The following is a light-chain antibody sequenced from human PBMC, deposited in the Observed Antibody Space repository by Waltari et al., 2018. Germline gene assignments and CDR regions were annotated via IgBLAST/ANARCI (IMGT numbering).Light chain of an antibody. CDR1: QSLVFSDGNTY. CDR3: MQGSSWPFT. V-gene: IGKV2-30*01. CDR2: KVS. J-gene: IGKJ3*01. Sequence: AVMTQSPLSLPVTLGPPASIPCKSNQSLVFSDGNTYLNWFHQRPGQSPRRLLQKVSNRDSGVPDRFSGSGSGTDFTLKISRVEADDVGIFYCMQGSSWPFTFGPGTRVDIK.